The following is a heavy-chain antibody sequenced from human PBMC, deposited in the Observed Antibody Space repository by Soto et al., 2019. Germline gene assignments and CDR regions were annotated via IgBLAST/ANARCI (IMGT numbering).Heavy chain of an antibody. J-gene: IGHJ1*01. CDR1: GFSLSTSGVG. Sequence: QITLKESGPPLVKPTQTLTLTCTFSGFSLSTSGVGVGWIRQPPGKALEWLALIYWDDDKRNSPSLKSRLTITKATSKNQVILTLTNKDPRDTATYYCAHLQAAAGSEYIQHWGQGTLVTVSS. CDR2: IYWDDDK. D-gene: IGHD6-13*01. V-gene: IGHV2-5*02. CDR3: AHLQAAAGSEYIQH.